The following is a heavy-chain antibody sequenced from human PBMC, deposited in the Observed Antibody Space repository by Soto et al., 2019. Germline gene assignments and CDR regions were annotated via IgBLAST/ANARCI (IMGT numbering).Heavy chain of an antibody. CDR3: AREAHFARSRYVLDF. D-gene: IGHD3-22*01. Sequence: PGGSLRLSCAASGFTFSGFSMNWVRQAPGKGLEWVSSVTSSPSSMFYADSVKGRGTISTDDAKDPLLLQMNSMRADDTPVYYCAREAHFARSRYVLDFWGLATLVTVSS. J-gene: IGHJ4*02. CDR2: VTSSPSSM. CDR1: GFTFSGFS. V-gene: IGHV3-21*01.